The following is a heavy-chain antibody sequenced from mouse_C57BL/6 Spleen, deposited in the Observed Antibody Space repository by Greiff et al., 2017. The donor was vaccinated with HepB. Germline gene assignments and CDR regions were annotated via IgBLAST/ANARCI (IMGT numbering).Heavy chain of an antibody. Sequence: EVQLQESGPVLVKPGASVKMSCKASGYTFTDYYMNWVKQSHGKSLEWIGVINPYNGGTSYNQKFKGKATLTVDKSSSTAYMELNSLTSEDSAVYYCARSKLGPYYAMDYWGQGTSVTVSS. D-gene: IGHD4-1*01. V-gene: IGHV1-19*01. J-gene: IGHJ4*01. CDR3: ARSKLGPYYAMDY. CDR1: GYTFTDYY. CDR2: INPYNGGT.